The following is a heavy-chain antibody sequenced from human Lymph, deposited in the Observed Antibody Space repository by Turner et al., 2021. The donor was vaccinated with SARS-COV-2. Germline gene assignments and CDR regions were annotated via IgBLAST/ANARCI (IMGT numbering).Heavy chain of an antibody. J-gene: IGHJ3*02. V-gene: IGHV1-69*10. CDR3: GRRRSGKDEAFDI. Sequence: QVQLVPSWAEVKKPWSSVKVSCQASGGTFSTYVTSWVGQAPGQGVEWMGGSSAIHGIENYGQKFKGRGKMTADKAKSKAYMEMSSVRAEDTAVNECGRRRSGKDEAFDIWGQGTMVTVSS. CDR1: GGTFSTYV. D-gene: IGHD1-26*01. CDR2: SSAIHGIE.